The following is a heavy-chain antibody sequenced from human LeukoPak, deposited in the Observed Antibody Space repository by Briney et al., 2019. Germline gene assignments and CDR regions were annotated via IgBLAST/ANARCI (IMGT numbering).Heavy chain of an antibody. CDR2: ISSSGSTI. D-gene: IGHD3-10*02. V-gene: IGHV3-48*04. CDR3: AELGITMIGGV. J-gene: IGHJ6*04. CDR1: GFTFSNYG. Sequence: GGSLRLSCAASGFTFSNYGLSWVRQAPGKGLEWVSYISSSGSTIYYADSVKGRFTISRDNAKNSLYLQMNSLRAEDTAVYYCAELGITMIGGVWGKGTTVTISS.